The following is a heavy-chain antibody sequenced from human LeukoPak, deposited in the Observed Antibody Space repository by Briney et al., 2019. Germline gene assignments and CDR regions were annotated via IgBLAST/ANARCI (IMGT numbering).Heavy chain of an antibody. CDR1: GGSISSGGYY. CDR2: IYYSGST. J-gene: IGHJ2*01. CDR3: ARHYDSSGYYYPHWYFDL. D-gene: IGHD3-22*01. V-gene: IGHV4-31*03. Sequence: SETLSLTCTVSGGSISSGGYYWSWIRQHPGKGLEWIGYIYYSGSTYYNPSLQSRVTISVDTSKNQFSLKLSSVTAADTAVYYCARHYDSSGYYYPHWYFDLWGRGTLVTVSS.